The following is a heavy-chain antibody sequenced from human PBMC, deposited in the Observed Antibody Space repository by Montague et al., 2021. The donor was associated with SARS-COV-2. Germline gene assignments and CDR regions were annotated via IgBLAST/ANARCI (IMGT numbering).Heavy chain of an antibody. D-gene: IGHD3-3*01. CDR2: IYYSGSN. CDR3: ARRVPLGYDIWGGYPENGDFDY. V-gene: IGHV4-39*01. J-gene: IGHJ4*02. CDR1: GGSISSSSYY. Sequence: SETLSLTCTVSGGSISSSSYYWGWIRQPPGKGLAWIGSIYYSGSNYYNPSLKSRVTISVDTSKNQFSLKLSSVTAADMAVYYCARRVPLGYDIWGGYPENGDFDYWGQGTLVTVAS.